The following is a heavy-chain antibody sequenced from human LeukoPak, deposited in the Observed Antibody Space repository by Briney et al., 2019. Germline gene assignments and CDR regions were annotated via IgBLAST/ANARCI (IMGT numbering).Heavy chain of an antibody. CDR3: ARVRDYYDSRGYYFEYFDH. CDR2: INSGGSGT. CDR1: GFTFSSYW. D-gene: IGHD3-22*01. J-gene: IGHJ1*01. Sequence: TGGSLRLSCAASGFTFSSYWMHWVRQAPGKGLVWVSRINSGGSGTNYADSVKGRFTISRDNSKNTLYLQMNSLRAEDTAVYYCARVRDYYDSRGYYFEYFDHWGQGTLVTVSS. V-gene: IGHV3-74*01.